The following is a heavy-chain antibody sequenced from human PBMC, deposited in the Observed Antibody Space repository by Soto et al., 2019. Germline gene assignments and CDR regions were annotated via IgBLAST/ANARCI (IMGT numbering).Heavy chain of an antibody. CDR3: ARGARI. Sequence: EVQLVESGGDLVQPGGSLRLSCADSRLTFSGYWMYWVRQAPGKGLEGVANIKEDGSGKNYVDSVRGRFTISRDNAKNSLYLQMNRLRAEDTAVYYCARGARIWGQGTMVNVS. J-gene: IGHJ3*02. CDR1: RLTFSGYW. V-gene: IGHV3-7*01. CDR2: IKEDGSGK.